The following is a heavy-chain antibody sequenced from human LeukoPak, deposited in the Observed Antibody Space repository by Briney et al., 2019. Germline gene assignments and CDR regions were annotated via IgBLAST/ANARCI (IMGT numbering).Heavy chain of an antibody. CDR2: ISYDGSNK. V-gene: IGHV3-30*18. Sequence: PGGSLRLSCAASGFTFGSYVMHWVRQAPGKGLEWVAFISYDGSNKYYADSVKGRFTISRDNSKNTLYLQMNNLRAEDTAVYYCAKDRGYSSGWYFDYWGQGTLVTVPS. CDR1: GFTFGSYV. J-gene: IGHJ4*02. CDR3: AKDRGYSSGWYFDY. D-gene: IGHD6-19*01.